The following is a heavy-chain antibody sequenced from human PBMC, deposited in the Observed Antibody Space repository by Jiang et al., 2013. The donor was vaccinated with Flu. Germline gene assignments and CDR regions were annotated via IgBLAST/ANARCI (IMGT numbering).Heavy chain of an antibody. CDR3: ARHTIAAAGISLVLRNWFDP. CDR2: IYYSGST. CDR1: GGSISSSSYY. Sequence: GSGLVKPSETLSLTCTVSGGSISSSSYYWGWIRQPPGKGLEWIGSIYYSGSTYYNPSLKSRVTISVDTSKNQFSLKLSSVTAADTAVYYCARHTIAAAGISLVLRNWFDPWGQGTLVTVSS. D-gene: IGHD6-13*01. V-gene: IGHV4-39*01. J-gene: IGHJ5*02.